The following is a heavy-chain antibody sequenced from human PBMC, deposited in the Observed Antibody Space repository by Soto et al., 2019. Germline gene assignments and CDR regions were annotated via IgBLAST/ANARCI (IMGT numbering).Heavy chain of an antibody. CDR3: AGMPYTSGLRFDP. Sequence: PSETLSLTCNMSGDSYSISTYSWSWIRQPPGKALQWIGFIYQSGVTSYNPSLASRVSTSLDRSNNQCSLKLKSVTAADTAVYSCAGMPYTSGLRFDPWGPGTLVTVSS. CDR1: GDSYSISTYS. J-gene: IGHJ5*02. CDR2: IYQSGVT. D-gene: IGHD6-19*01. V-gene: IGHV4-30-2*01.